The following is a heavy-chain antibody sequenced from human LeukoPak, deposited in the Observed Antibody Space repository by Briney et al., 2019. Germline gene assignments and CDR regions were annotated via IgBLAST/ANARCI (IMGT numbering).Heavy chain of an antibody. Sequence: GASVKVSCKASGYTFTSYGISWVRQAPGQGLEWMGWISAYNGNTNYAQKLQGRVTMTTDTSTSTAYMELRSLRSDDTAVYYCARVGVATIAEITDDYWGQGTLVTVSS. CDR3: ARVGVATIAEITDDY. CDR1: GYTFTSYG. V-gene: IGHV1-18*01. CDR2: ISAYNGNT. J-gene: IGHJ4*02. D-gene: IGHD5-12*01.